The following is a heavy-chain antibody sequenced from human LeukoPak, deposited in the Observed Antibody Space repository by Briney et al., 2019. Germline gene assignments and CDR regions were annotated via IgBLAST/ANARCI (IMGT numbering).Heavy chain of an antibody. Sequence: GASVKVSCKASGYTFTGYYMHWVRQAPGQGLEWMGWINPNSGGTNYAQKFRGRVTMTRDTSISTAYMELSRLRSDDTAVYYCARGRLGSSAAHWFDPWGQGTLVTVSS. D-gene: IGHD6-6*01. J-gene: IGHJ5*02. CDR2: INPNSGGT. CDR1: GYTFTGYY. V-gene: IGHV1-2*02. CDR3: ARGRLGSSAAHWFDP.